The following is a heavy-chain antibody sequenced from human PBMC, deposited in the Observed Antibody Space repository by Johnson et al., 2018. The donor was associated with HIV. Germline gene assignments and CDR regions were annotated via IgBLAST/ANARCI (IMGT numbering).Heavy chain of an antibody. CDR2: ISYDGTYE. CDR3: AKDWGIAAAGTDAFDI. CDR1: GFTFSTYG. D-gene: IGHD6-13*01. J-gene: IGHJ3*02. V-gene: IGHV3-30*18. Sequence: QVQLVESGGGVVQPGTSLRLSCAASGFTFSTYGMHWVRQAPGKGLEWVAVISYDGTYEFYADSVKGRFTISRDNSKNTLYLQMNSLRAEDTAVYYCAKDWGIAAAGTDAFDIWGQGTMVTVSS.